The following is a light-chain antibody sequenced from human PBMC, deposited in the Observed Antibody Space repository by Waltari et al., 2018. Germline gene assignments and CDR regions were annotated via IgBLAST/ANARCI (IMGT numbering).Light chain of an antibody. Sequence: QLVVTQSPSVPAALGASVKLTCTLSSGHRRNVIAWLQQHTEKGPLYLMTVNSDGSHSKGAEIPDRFSGSSSGAERYLTSSNVQSEDEADYYCETGGHGTWVFGGGTRLTVL. CDR1: SGHRRNV. CDR2: VNSDGSH. J-gene: IGLJ3*02. CDR3: ETGGHGTWV. V-gene: IGLV4-69*01.